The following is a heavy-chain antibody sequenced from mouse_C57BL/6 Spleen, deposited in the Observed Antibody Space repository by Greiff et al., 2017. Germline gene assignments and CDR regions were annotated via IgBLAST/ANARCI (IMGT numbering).Heavy chain of an antibody. CDR3: ARWYYGSSYGNYFDY. V-gene: IGHV1-81*01. D-gene: IGHD1-1*01. CDR2: IYPRSGNT. CDR1: GYTFTSYG. Sequence: QVQLQQSGAELARPGASVKLSCKASGYTFTSYGISWVKQRTGQGLEWIGEIYPRSGNTYYNEKFKGKATLTADKSSSTAYMELRSLTSEDSAVYFCARWYYGSSYGNYFDYWGQGTTLTVSS. J-gene: IGHJ2*01.